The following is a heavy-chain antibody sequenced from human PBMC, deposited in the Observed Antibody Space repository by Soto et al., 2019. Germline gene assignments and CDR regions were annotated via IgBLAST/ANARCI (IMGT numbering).Heavy chain of an antibody. D-gene: IGHD3-10*01. V-gene: IGHV4-34*01. CDR3: ARGPYYYGSGSLGFDYYYYGMDV. J-gene: IGHJ6*02. CDR1: GGSFSGYY. CDR2: INHSGST. Sequence: PSETLSLTCAVYGGSFSGYYWSWIRQPPGKGLEWIGEINHSGSTNYNPSLKSRVTISVDTSKNQFSLKLSSVTAADTAVYYCARGPYYYGSGSLGFDYYYYGMDVRGQGTTVTVSS.